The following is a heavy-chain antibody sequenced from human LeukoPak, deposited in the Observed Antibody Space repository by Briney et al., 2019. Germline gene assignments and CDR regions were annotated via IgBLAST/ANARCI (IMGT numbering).Heavy chain of an antibody. J-gene: IGHJ4*02. V-gene: IGHV4-34*01. CDR1: GGSFSGYY. Sequence: TTSETLSLTCAVYGGSFSGYYWSWIRQPPGKGLEWIGEINHSGSTNYNPSLKSRVTISVDTSKNQFSLKLCSVTAADTAVYYCARGPSTVTTNLYYFDYWGQGTLVTVSS. CDR3: ARGPSTVTTNLYYFDY. CDR2: INHSGST. D-gene: IGHD4-17*01.